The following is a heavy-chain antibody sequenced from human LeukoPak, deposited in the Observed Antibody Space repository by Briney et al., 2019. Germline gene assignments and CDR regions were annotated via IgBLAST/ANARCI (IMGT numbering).Heavy chain of an antibody. D-gene: IGHD3-10*01. J-gene: IGHJ4*02. V-gene: IGHV4-34*01. CDR2: INHSGST. Sequence: PSETLSLTCAVYGGSFSGYCWSWIRQPPGKGLEWIGEINHSGSTNYNPSLKSRVTISVDTSKNQFSLKLSSVTAADTAVYYCARGRGYYGSVPDYWGQGTLVTVSS. CDR1: GGSFSGYC. CDR3: ARGRGYYGSVPDY.